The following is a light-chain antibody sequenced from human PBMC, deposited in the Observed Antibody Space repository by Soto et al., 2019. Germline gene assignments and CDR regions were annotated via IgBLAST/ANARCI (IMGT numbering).Light chain of an antibody. J-gene: IGKJ1*01. CDR3: QQHGTT. CDR1: QSVSSY. V-gene: IGKV3-20*01. CDR2: GAS. Sequence: EIVLTQSPVTLSLSPGERATLSCRASQSVSSYLAWYQQKPGQAPRLLIYGASSRATGIPDRFSGSGSGTDFTLTISRLEPEDSAVYYCQQHGTTFGQGTKVDIK.